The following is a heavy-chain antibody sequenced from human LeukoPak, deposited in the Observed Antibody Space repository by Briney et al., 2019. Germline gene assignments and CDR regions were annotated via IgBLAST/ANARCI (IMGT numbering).Heavy chain of an antibody. CDR2: ISGSGGST. CDR1: GFTFSSYS. CDR3: AKGFSMTTVTVFDY. V-gene: IGHV3-23*01. D-gene: IGHD4-17*01. J-gene: IGHJ4*02. Sequence: GGSLRLSCAASGFTFSSYSMNWVRQAPGKGLEWVSAISGSGGSTYYADSVKGRFTISRDNSKNTLYLQMNSLRAEDTAVYYCAKGFSMTTVTVFDYWGQGTLVTVSS.